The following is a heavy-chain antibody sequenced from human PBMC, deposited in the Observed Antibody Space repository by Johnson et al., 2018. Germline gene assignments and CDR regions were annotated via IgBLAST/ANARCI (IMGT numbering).Heavy chain of an antibody. D-gene: IGHD3-22*01. J-gene: IGHJ1*01. CDR1: GFTFSSYG. V-gene: IGHV3-33*01. CDR2: IWDDGSNK. CDR3: ARTPRFDYYDSSGYQYFQH. Sequence: VQLLQSGGGVVQPERSLRLSCAASGFTFSSYGMHWVRQAPGKGLEWVAVIWDDGSNKYYADSVKGRFTIPRDNSKNTLYLQMNSLSAEDTAVYYCARTPRFDYYDSSGYQYFQHWGQGTLVTVSS.